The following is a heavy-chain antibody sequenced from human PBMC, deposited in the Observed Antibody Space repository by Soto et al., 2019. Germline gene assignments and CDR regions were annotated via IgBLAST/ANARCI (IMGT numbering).Heavy chain of an antibody. CDR1: GYTFTSYD. D-gene: IGHD2-2*01. Sequence: ASVNVSCKASGYTFTSYDINWVRQATGQWLEWMGWMNPNSGSKGYAHRFQGRVTITRNTSISTAYMELSSLRSAETAVYYCARAKRDIVVVPAAREYYFNCRGQ. J-gene: IGHJ4*02. CDR2: MNPNSGSK. CDR3: ARAKRDIVVVPAAREYYFNC. V-gene: IGHV1-8*01.